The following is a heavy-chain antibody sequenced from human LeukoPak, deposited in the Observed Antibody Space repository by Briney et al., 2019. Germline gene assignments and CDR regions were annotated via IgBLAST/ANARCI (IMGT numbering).Heavy chain of an antibody. CDR1: GFTFSNYA. J-gene: IGHJ4*02. CDR2: IGAAGVGA. D-gene: IGHD3-9*01. Sequence: GGSLRLSCAVSGFTFSNYAMSWVRQAPGKGLEWVSLIGAAGVGAYYPDSVKGRFTISRDNSKNTLYLQMNSLRAEDTAGYYCAPDLRGSDWSLDYWGQGTLVTVSS. CDR3: APDLRGSDWSLDY. V-gene: IGHV3-23*01.